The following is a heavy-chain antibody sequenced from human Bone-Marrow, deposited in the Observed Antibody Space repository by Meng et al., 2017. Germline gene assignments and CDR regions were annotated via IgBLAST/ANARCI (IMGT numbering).Heavy chain of an antibody. CDR1: GFTFSSYA. CDR3: ARELPGIAAADLLILFDY. Sequence: GGSLRLSCAASGFTFSSYAMSWVRQAPGKGMEWVSVISGGGGSTYYADSVKGRFTISRDNSKNTLYLQMNSLRAEDTAVYYCARELPGIAAADLLILFDYWGQGTLVTVSS. V-gene: IGHV3-23*01. D-gene: IGHD6-13*01. J-gene: IGHJ4*02. CDR2: ISGGGGST.